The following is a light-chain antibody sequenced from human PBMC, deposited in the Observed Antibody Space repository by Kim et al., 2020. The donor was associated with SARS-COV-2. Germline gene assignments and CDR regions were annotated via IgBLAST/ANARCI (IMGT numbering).Light chain of an antibody. J-gene: IGKJ1*01. CDR3: QQYGSSPWT. Sequence: EIVLTQSPGTLSLSPGERATLSCRASQSVSSSYLAWYQQKPGQAPRLLIYGASSRATGISDRFSGSGSGTDFTLTISRLEPEEFAVYYCQQYGSSPWTFGQGTKVDIK. V-gene: IGKV3-20*01. CDR1: QSVSSSY. CDR2: GAS.